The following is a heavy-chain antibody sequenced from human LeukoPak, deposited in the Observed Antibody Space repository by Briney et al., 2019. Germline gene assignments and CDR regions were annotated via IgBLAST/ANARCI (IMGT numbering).Heavy chain of an antibody. CDR1: GYRFTSYW. Sequence: GESLKISCKGSGYRFTSYWIGWVRQMPGKGLEWMGIIYPTDSDTRYSPSFQGQVTISADKSISTAYLQWSSLKASDTAIYYCAKKVLNVDAFDIWGQGTMVTVYS. J-gene: IGHJ3*02. CDR2: IYPTDSDT. CDR3: AKKVLNVDAFDI. V-gene: IGHV5-51*01. D-gene: IGHD1-14*01.